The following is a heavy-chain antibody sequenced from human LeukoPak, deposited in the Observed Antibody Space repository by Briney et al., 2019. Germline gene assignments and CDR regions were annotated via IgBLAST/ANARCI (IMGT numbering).Heavy chain of an antibody. Sequence: PGGSLRLSCAASGFTFSSYWMSWAGQAPGKGLQWVASIEQDGSASYYVDSVKGRFTISRDNAKNSVYLQMNSLRAEDTAVYYCARGAYDSSSDQWGQGTLVTVSS. CDR1: GFTFSSYW. CDR2: IEQDGSAS. V-gene: IGHV3-7*05. D-gene: IGHD6-6*01. J-gene: IGHJ4*02. CDR3: ARGAYDSSSDQ.